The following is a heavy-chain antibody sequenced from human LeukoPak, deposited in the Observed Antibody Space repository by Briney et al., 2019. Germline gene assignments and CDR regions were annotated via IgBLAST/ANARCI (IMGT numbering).Heavy chain of an antibody. CDR2: INSDGSSI. D-gene: IGHD2-2*01. CDR3: AKEGYCSSTSCYGGVDY. J-gene: IGHJ4*02. V-gene: IGHV3-74*01. Sequence: GGSLRLSCAASGFTLSNYWMHWVRQAPEKGLVWVSLINSDGSSISYADSVKGRFTVSRDNSKNTLYLQMNSLRAEDTAVYYCAKEGYCSSTSCYGGVDYWGQGTLVTVSS. CDR1: GFTLSNYW.